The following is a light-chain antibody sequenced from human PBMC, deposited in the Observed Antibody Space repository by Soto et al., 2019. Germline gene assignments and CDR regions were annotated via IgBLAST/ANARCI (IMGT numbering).Light chain of an antibody. Sequence: EIVLTQSPGTLSISPGERATLSCTASRTVDSTYLAWYQQKPGQAPRLLIYAVSDRATGTPDRFSGSGSGTDFTLTISRLEPEDFAVYYCQQYVGSSRTFGQGTKVDI. CDR2: AVS. V-gene: IGKV3-20*01. J-gene: IGKJ1*01. CDR1: RTVDSTY. CDR3: QQYVGSSRT.